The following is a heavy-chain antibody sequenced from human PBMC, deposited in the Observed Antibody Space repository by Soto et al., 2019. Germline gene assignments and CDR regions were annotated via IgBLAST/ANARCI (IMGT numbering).Heavy chain of an antibody. CDR2: IYYSGST. CDR1: GGSISNYY. Sequence: SETLSLTCTVSGGSISNYYWSWIRQPPGKGLEWIGYIYYSGSTNYNPSLKSRVTISEDTSKNQFSLNVRSVTAADTALYYCTRGAGAPWVRFDSWGLGTLVIVSS. D-gene: IGHD3-22*01. CDR3: TRGAGAPWVRFDS. J-gene: IGHJ4*02. V-gene: IGHV4-59*12.